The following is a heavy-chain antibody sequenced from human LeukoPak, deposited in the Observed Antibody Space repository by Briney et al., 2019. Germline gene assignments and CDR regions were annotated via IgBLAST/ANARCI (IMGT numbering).Heavy chain of an antibody. Sequence: PGGSLRLSCAASGFTFSAFGMNWVRQAPGKGLEWVSTITKSGDSTYYVDSVKGRFTISRDNSKNTLYLQMNSLRAEDTAKYYCTKDYCGKFCSAVWGRGTTVTVSS. CDR1: GFTFSAFG. CDR3: TKDYCGKFCSAV. V-gene: IGHV3-23*01. D-gene: IGHD3-9*01. J-gene: IGHJ6*02. CDR2: ITKSGDST.